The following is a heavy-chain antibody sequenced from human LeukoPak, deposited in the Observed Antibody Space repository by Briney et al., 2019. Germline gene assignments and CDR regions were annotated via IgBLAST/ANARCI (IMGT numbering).Heavy chain of an antibody. J-gene: IGHJ4*02. CDR3: ARGSGTSSY. V-gene: IGHV1-69*04. CDR1: GGTFSSYA. Sequence: GASVKVSCKASGGTFSSYAISWVRQAPGQGLEWMGRIIPILGIANYAHKFQGRVTITADKSTSTDYMELSSLRSEDTAVYYCARGSGTSSYWGQGTLVTVSS. D-gene: IGHD1-1*01. CDR2: IIPILGIA.